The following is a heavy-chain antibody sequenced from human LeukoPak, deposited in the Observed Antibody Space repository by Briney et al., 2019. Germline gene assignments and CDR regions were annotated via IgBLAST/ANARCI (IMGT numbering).Heavy chain of an antibody. CDR2: ISYDGSNK. CDR1: GFTFSSYG. Sequence: GGSLRLSCAASGFTFSSYGMHWVRQAPGKELEWVAVISYDGSNKYYADSVKGRFTISRDNSKNTLYLQMNSLRAEDTAVYYCAKEGQGGYDFWSGYFDYWGQGTLVTVSS. J-gene: IGHJ4*02. CDR3: AKEGQGGYDFWSGYFDY. V-gene: IGHV3-30*18. D-gene: IGHD3-3*01.